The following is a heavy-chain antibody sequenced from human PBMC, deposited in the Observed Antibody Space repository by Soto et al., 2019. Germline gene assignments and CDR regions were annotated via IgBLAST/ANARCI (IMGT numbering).Heavy chain of an antibody. Sequence: ASVKVSCKASGYTFTSYYMHWVRQAPGQGLEWMGIINPSGGSTSYAQKFQGRVTMTRDTSTSTVYMELSSLRSEDTAVYYCARVCSSTSCRDAFDIWGQGTMVTVSS. CDR1: GYTFTSYY. CDR3: ARVCSSTSCRDAFDI. V-gene: IGHV1-46*03. D-gene: IGHD2-2*01. CDR2: INPSGGST. J-gene: IGHJ3*02.